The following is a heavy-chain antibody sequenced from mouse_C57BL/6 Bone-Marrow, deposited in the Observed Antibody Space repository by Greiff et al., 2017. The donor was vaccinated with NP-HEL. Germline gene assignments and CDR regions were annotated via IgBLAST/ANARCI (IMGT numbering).Heavy chain of an antibody. Sequence: VQLQQSGAELVRPGASVTLSCKASGYTFTDYEMHWVKQTPVHGLEWIGAIDPETGGTAYNQKFKGKAILTADKSSSTAYMELRSLTSEDSAVYYCTRSDYYGSRRFAYWGQGTLVTVSA. V-gene: IGHV1-15*01. CDR1: GYTFTDYE. J-gene: IGHJ3*01. CDR2: IDPETGGT. D-gene: IGHD1-1*01. CDR3: TRSDYYGSRRFAY.